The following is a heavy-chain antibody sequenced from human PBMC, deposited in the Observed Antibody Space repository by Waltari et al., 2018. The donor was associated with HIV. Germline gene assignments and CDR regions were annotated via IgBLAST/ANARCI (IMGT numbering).Heavy chain of an antibody. J-gene: IGHJ4*02. CDR3: ASEKYYDFWSGYSDY. CDR1: GGTFSSYA. Sequence: QVQLVQSGAEVKKPGSSVKVSCKASGGTFSSYAIRWVPQAPGQGLEWMGRIIPILGIANYAQKFQGRVTITADKSTSTAYMELSSLRSEDTAVYYCASEKYYDFWSGYSDYWGQGTLVTVSS. CDR2: IIPILGIA. V-gene: IGHV1-69*04. D-gene: IGHD3-3*01.